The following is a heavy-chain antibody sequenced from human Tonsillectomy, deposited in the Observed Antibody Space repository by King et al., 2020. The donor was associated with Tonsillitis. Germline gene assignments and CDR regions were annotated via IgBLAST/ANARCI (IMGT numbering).Heavy chain of an antibody. CDR3: ARAGRITIFGVVTH. CDR1: GFTFSSYS. V-gene: IGHV3-21*01. Sequence: VQLVESGGGLVKPGGSLRLSCAASGFTFSSYSMNWVRQAPGKGLEWVSSISSSSSYIIYADSVKGRFTISRDNAKNSLYLQMNSLRAEDTAVYYCARAGRITIFGVVTHWGQGTLVTVSS. J-gene: IGHJ4*02. CDR2: ISSSSSYI. D-gene: IGHD3-3*01.